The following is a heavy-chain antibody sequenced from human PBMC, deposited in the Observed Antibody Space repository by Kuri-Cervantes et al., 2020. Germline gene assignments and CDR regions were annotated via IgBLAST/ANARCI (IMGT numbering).Heavy chain of an antibody. D-gene: IGHD6-19*01. CDR1: GGSISSSSYY. J-gene: IGHJ4*02. CDR2: IYYSGST. CDR3: ASLGIAVAGTSV. V-gene: IGHV4-39*01. Sequence: GSLRLSCTVSGGSISSSSYYWGWIRQPPGKGLEWIGSIYYSGSTYYNPSLKSRVTISVDTSKNQFSLKLSFVTAADTAVYYCASLGIAVAGTSVWGQGTLVTVSS.